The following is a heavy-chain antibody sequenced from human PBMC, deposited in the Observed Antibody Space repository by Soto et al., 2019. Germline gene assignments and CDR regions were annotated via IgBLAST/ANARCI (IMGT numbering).Heavy chain of an antibody. D-gene: IGHD1-7*01. CDR2: TYWDDDN. CDR1: GFSITTSGVG. J-gene: IGHJ3*01. V-gene: IGHV2-5*02. Sequence: QITLKESGPTLVRPTQTLTLTCSLSGFSITTSGVGVGWVRQPPGKALEWLAFTYWDDDNRYNPSLRPRLSTAKDTSRNQVVLTMTHMDPEDTATYYCEHRVTLMSTWNYGAFDFWGQGAFVTVPS. CDR3: EHRVTLMSTWNYGAFDF.